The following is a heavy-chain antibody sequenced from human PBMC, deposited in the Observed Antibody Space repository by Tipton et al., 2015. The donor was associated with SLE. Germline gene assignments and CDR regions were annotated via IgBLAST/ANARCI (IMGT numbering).Heavy chain of an antibody. J-gene: IGHJ3*02. CDR3: ARETEMATITGAFDI. D-gene: IGHD5-24*01. CDR2: ISWNSGSI. CDR1: GFTFDDYA. V-gene: IGHV3-9*01. Sequence: SLRLSCAASGFTFDDYAMHWVRQAPGKGLEWGSGISWNSGSIGDADSVKGRFTISRDNAKNSLYLQMNSLRAEETAVYYCARETEMATITGAFDIWGQGTMVTVSS.